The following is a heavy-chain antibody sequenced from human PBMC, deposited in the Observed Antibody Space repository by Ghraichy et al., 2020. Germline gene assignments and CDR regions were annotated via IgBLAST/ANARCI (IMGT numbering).Heavy chain of an antibody. V-gene: IGHV3-11*06. D-gene: IGHD1-1*01. J-gene: IGHJ4*03. Sequence: LSLTCVASGFTFSDYFMNWIRQSPGKGLEWLSDISSSGSFTNYADSVKGRFTISRDNAKDSLFLQMDSLRAEDTAVYFCARRTGNTISSFDIWGQGTLVRVFS. CDR2: ISSSGSFT. CDR1: GFTFSDYF. CDR3: ARRTGNTISSFDI.